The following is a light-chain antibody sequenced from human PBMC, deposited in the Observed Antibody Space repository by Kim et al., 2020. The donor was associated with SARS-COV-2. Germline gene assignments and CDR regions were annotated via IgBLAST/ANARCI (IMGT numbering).Light chain of an antibody. CDR1: QRMSTY. Sequence: ESVGDRVTITCRASQRMSTYLNWYQQKPGKAPQLLIDGASSLQRWVPSRFSGSGSVTDFALTINNLQPEDFATYYCQQSFSTPRTFGQGTKVDIK. J-gene: IGKJ1*01. V-gene: IGKV1-39*01. CDR2: GAS. CDR3: QQSFSTPRT.